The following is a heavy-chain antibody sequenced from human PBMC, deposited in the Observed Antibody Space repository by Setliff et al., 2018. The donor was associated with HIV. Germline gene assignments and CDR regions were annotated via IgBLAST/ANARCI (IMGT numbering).Heavy chain of an antibody. Sequence: GGSLRLSCAVSGFTFNNSHWMHWVRQASGKGLMWVSHISDDGTSTSYADSVKGRFIMSRDIAKKAVYLHMSSLSVEDTAIYYCASHSFGISPPGKDWGQGTLVTVSS. CDR3: ASHSFGISPPGKD. CDR1: GFTFNNSHW. D-gene: IGHD3-16*01. V-gene: IGHV3-74*01. J-gene: IGHJ4*02. CDR2: ISDDGTST.